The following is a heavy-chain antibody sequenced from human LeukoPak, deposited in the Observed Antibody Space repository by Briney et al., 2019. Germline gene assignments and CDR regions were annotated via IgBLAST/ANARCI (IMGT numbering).Heavy chain of an antibody. CDR3: TRALSGWTGYSDF. J-gene: IGHJ4*02. CDR2: IRSEEYGGTP. CDR1: GFTFGDYA. Sequence: QPGGSLRLSCRGSGFTFGDYAVTWVRQAPGKGLQWVGFIRSEEYGGTPDYATSVKGRLTISRENSESTAYLQINSLRTEDTAVYYCTRALSGWTGYSDFWGQGTVVTVSS. V-gene: IGHV3-49*04. D-gene: IGHD6-19*01.